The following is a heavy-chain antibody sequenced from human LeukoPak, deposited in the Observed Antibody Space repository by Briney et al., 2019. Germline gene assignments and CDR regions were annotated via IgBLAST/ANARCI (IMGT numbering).Heavy chain of an antibody. Sequence: SSETLSLTCAVSGGSIGSYYWSWIRQPPGKGLEWIGYIYYSGSTSYNPSLKSRVTISVDTSKNQFSPKLSSVTAADTAIYYCARRTGTAYDYWGQGTLVTVSS. V-gene: IGHV4-59*01. CDR1: GGSIGSYY. J-gene: IGHJ4*02. CDR2: IYYSGST. CDR3: ARRTGTAYDY. D-gene: IGHD1-1*01.